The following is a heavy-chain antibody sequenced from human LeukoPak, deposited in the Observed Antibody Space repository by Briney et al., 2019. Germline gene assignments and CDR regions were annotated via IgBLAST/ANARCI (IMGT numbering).Heavy chain of an antibody. D-gene: IGHD1-1*01. J-gene: IGHJ4*02. CDR2: ISSSGSTI. CDR1: GFTFSSYE. CDR3: ARGMNWNDLDY. Sequence: PGGSLRLSCAASGFTFSSYEMNWVRQAPGKGREWVSYISSSGSTIYYADSVKGRFTISRDNAKNSLYLQMNSLRAEDTAVYYCARGMNWNDLDYWGQGTLVTVSS. V-gene: IGHV3-48*03.